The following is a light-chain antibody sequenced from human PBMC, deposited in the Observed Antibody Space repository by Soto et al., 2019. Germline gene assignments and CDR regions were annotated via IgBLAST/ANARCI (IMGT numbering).Light chain of an antibody. CDR1: SSDVGGYKY. Sequence: QSVLTQPPSASGSPGQSVTISCTGTSSDVGGYKYVSWYQQHPGKPPKLMIFEVSKRPSGVPDRFSGSKSVNTASLTVSGLQAEDEADYYCSSYSGSNNFVLFGGGTKVTVL. CDR2: EVS. CDR3: SSYSGSNNFVL. V-gene: IGLV2-8*01. J-gene: IGLJ2*01.